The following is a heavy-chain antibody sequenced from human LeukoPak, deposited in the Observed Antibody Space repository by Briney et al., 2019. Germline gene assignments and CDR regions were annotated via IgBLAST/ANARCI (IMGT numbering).Heavy chain of an antibody. J-gene: IGHJ4*02. CDR1: KFTFSNYA. CDR3: AKDIFSMVRGVVDF. Sequence: GGSLSLSCAASKFTFSNYAMSWVRQAPGKGLEWVSGISGSGGGTYYADSVEGRFTISRDNSRNTLYLQINSLRAEDTALYFCAKDIFSMVRGVVDFWGQGTLVTVSS. D-gene: IGHD3-10*01. CDR2: ISGSGGGT. V-gene: IGHV3-23*01.